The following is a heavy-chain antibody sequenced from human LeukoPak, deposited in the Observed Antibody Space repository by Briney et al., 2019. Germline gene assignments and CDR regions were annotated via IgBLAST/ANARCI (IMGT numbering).Heavy chain of an antibody. D-gene: IGHD2-15*01. V-gene: IGHV4-34*01. Sequence: MPSETLSLTCAVYGGSFSGYYWSWIRQPPGKGLEWIGEINHSGSTNYNPSLKSRVTISVDTSKNQFSLKLSSVTAADTAVYYCARGDCSGGSCYSALPRYWGQGTLVTVSS. CDR3: ARGDCSGGSCYSALPRY. CDR1: GGSFSGYY. CDR2: INHSGST. J-gene: IGHJ4*02.